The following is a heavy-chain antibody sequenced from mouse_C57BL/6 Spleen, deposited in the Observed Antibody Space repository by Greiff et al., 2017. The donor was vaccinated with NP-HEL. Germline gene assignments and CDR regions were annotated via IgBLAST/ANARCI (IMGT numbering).Heavy chain of an antibody. V-gene: IGHV5-4*01. CDR3: ARDKSLYSTYEGDELDY. Sequence: EVKLVESGGGLVKPGGSLKLSCAASGFTFSSYAMSWVRQTPEKRLEWVATISDGGSYTYYPDNVKGRFTISRENARNNLYLQMSHLKSEDTAMYYCARDKSLYSTYEGDELDYWGQGTSVTVSS. D-gene: IGHD2-5*01. CDR2: ISDGGSYT. CDR1: GFTFSSYA. J-gene: IGHJ4*01.